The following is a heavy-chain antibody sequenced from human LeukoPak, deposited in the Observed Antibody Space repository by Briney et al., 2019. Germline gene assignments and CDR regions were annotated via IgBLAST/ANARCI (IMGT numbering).Heavy chain of an antibody. CDR1: GLTLSSYD. V-gene: IGHV3-13*05. J-gene: IGHJ4*02. CDR3: ARDRRQQLDRFDY. Sequence: GGSLRFSCAASGLTLSSYDMPWFRKATGKGLNWVSAIGTAGDPYYPGSVKGRFTISRENAKNSLYLQMNSLSAGDTAVYYCARDRRQQLDRFDYWGQGTLVTVSS. D-gene: IGHD6-13*01. CDR2: IGTAGDP.